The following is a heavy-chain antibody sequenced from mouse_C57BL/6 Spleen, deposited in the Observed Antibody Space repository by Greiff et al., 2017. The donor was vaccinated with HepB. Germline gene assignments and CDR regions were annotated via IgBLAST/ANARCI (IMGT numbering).Heavy chain of an antibody. J-gene: IGHJ4*01. V-gene: IGHV1-66*01. Sequence: QVQLQQSGPELVKPGASVKISCKASGYSFTSYYIHWVKQRPGQGLEWIGWIYPGSGNTKYNEKFKGKATLTADTSSSTAYMQLSSLTSEDSAVYYCARSGDGYYLYAMDDWGQGTSVTVSS. D-gene: IGHD2-3*01. CDR1: GYSFTSYY. CDR2: IYPGSGNT. CDR3: ARSGDGYYLYAMDD.